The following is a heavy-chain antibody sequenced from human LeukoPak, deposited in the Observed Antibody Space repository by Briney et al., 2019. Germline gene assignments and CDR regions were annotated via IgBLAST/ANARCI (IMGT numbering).Heavy chain of an antibody. D-gene: IGHD2-15*01. CDR1: GCTFSSYG. Sequence: PGRSLRLSCAASGCTFSSYGMHRVRQAPGKGLEWVAVIWYDGSNKYYADSVKGRFTISRDNSKNTLYLQMNSLRAEDTAVYYCAREWWLKAYYFYYWGQGTLVTVSS. CDR3: AREWWLKAYYFYY. J-gene: IGHJ4*02. V-gene: IGHV3-33*08. CDR2: IWYDGSNK.